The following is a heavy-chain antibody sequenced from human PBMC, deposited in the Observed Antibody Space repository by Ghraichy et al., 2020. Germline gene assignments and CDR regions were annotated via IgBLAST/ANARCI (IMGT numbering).Heavy chain of an antibody. CDR1: GFTFINYW. J-gene: IGHJ4*02. Sequence: GGSLRLSCAASGFTFINYWMTWVRQAPEKGLEWVANINHDGSEKYYLDSVKGRFTISRDNAKNSLSLQMDSLRGEDTAVYYCATDYWNYFPTWGQGTLVTVSS. CDR3: ATDYWNYFPT. V-gene: IGHV3-7*01. D-gene: IGHD4-11*01. CDR2: INHDGSEK.